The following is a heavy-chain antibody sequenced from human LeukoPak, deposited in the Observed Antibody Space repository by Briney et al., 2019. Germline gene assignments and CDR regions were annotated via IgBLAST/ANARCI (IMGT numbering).Heavy chain of an antibody. Sequence: GGSLRLSCAASGFSFSSYSMNWVRQAPGKGLEWVSYISSSRSTIYYADSVKGRFTISRDNAKKSLYLQMNSLRAEDTAVYYCARDRGLYYGSGDNDYWGQGTLVTVSS. J-gene: IGHJ4*02. CDR2: ISSSRSTI. CDR1: GFSFSSYS. V-gene: IGHV3-48*04. CDR3: ARDRGLYYGSGDNDY. D-gene: IGHD3-10*01.